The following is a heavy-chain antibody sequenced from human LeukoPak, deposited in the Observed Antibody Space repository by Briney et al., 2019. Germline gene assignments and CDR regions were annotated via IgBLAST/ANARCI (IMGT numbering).Heavy chain of an antibody. Sequence: GESLKISCKGSGYNFTSYWIGWVRQMPGKGLEWMGIIYFGDSHTRYSPSFQGQVTISADKSISTAYLQWSSLKASDTAIYYCATSAGSSSSWEFDYWGQGTLVTVSS. CDR2: IYFGDSHT. CDR1: GYNFTSYW. CDR3: ATSAGSSSSWEFDY. J-gene: IGHJ4*02. D-gene: IGHD6-13*01. V-gene: IGHV5-51*01.